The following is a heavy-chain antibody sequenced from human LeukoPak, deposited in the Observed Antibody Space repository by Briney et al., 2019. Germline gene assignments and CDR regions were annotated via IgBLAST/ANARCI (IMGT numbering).Heavy chain of an antibody. CDR1: GGSISSGGYY. D-gene: IGHD7-27*01. V-gene: IGHV4-30-2*01. CDR3: ARDGVTGHYYYYYMDV. J-gene: IGHJ6*03. Sequence: PSETLSLTCTVSGGSISSGGYYWSWIRQPPGKGLEWIGYIYHSGSTYYNPSLKSRVTISVDRSKNQFSLKLSSVTAADTAVYYCARDGVTGHYYYYYMDVWGKGTTVTVSS. CDR2: IYHSGST.